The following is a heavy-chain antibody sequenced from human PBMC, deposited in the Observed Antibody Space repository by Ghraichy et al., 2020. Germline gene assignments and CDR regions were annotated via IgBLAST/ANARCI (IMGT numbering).Heavy chain of an antibody. Sequence: GGSLRLSCAASGFTFSSYAMSWVRQAPGKGLEWVSAISGSGGSTYYADSVKGRFTISRDNSKNTLYLQMNSLRAEDTAVYYCAKDWGGYCSGGSCYSRNYYYYYGMDVWGQGTTVTVSS. V-gene: IGHV3-23*01. CDR3: AKDWGGYCSGGSCYSRNYYYYYGMDV. CDR1: GFTFSSYA. J-gene: IGHJ6*02. D-gene: IGHD2-15*01. CDR2: ISGSGGST.